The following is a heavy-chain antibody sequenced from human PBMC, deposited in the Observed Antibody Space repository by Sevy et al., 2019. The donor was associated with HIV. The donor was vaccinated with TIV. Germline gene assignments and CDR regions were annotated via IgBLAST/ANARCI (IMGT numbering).Heavy chain of an antibody. D-gene: IGHD3-3*01. CDR2: IYYSGST. V-gene: IGHV4-59*01. CDR3: ARVAICDYYYYYGMDV. Sequence: SETLSLTCTVSGGSISSYYWSWIRQPPGKGLEWIGYIYYSGSTNYNPSLKSRVTISVDTSKNQFSRKLSSVTAADTAVYYCARVAICDYYYYYGMDVWGQGTTVTVSS. CDR1: GGSISSYY. J-gene: IGHJ6*02.